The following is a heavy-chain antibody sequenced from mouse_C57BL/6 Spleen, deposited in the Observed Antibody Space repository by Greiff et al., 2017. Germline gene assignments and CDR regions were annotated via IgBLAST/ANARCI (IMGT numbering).Heavy chain of an antibody. D-gene: IGHD1-1*01. CDR1: GYAFSSYW. Sequence: QVQLQQSGAELVKPGASVKISCKASGYAFSSYWMNWVKQRPGKGLEWIGQIYPGDGDTNYNGKFKGKATLTADKSSSTAYMQLRSLTSEDSAVYFCARSRYYGSSYWYFDVWGTGTTVTVSS. J-gene: IGHJ1*03. CDR2: IYPGDGDT. V-gene: IGHV1-80*01. CDR3: ARSRYYGSSYWYFDV.